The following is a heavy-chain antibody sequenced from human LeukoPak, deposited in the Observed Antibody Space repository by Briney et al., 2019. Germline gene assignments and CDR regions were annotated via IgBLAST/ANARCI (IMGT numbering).Heavy chain of an antibody. J-gene: IGHJ6*03. D-gene: IGHD3-22*01. CDR2: LYPGVSP. CDR1: GGPIYSYY. Sequence: KSSETLSLTCTVSGGPIYSYYWSWIRQTAGKGLEWIGRLYPGVSPNYNPSLKSRVTMSVDTSKKQFALKLNTVTAADTAVYYCARLRFYDSTGYSPGHYMDVGGEGTTVTVSS. CDR3: ARLRFYDSTGYSPGHYMDV. V-gene: IGHV4-4*07.